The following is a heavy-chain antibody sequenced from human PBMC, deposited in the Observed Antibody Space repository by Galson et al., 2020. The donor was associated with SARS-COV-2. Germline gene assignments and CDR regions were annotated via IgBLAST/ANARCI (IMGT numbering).Heavy chain of an antibody. V-gene: IGHV5-10-1*01. J-gene: IGHJ3*02. CDR3: ARPRVYNDAFDI. D-gene: IGHD1-1*01. Sequence: HVTISADKSISTAYLQWSSLKASDTAMYYCARPRVYNDAFDIWGQGTMVTVSS.